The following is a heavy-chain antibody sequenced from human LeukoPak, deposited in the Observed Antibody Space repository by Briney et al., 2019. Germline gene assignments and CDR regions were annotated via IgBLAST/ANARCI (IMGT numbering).Heavy chain of an antibody. CDR1: GGSISSGGYS. J-gene: IGHJ2*01. D-gene: IGHD3/OR15-3a*01. Sequence: SETLSLTCAVSGGSISSGGYSWSWIRQPPGKGLEWIGYIYHSGSTYYNPSLKSRVTISVDRSKNQFSLKLSSVTAADTAVYYCARGDWPVLDLWGRGTLVTVSS. V-gene: IGHV4-30-2*01. CDR3: ARGDWPVLDL. CDR2: IYHSGST.